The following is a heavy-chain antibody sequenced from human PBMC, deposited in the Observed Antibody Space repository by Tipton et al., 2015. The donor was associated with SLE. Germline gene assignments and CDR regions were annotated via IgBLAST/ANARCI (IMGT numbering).Heavy chain of an antibody. CDR3: AREDWGVDY. V-gene: IGHV4-59*10. D-gene: IGHD7-27*01. Sequence: TLSLTCAVYGGSFSDYYWSWIRQPPGKGLEWVGRIYTSGSTNYNPSLKSRVTISVDTSKNQFSLKLSSVTAADTAVYYCAREDWGVDYWGQGTLVTVSS. CDR2: IYTSGST. J-gene: IGHJ4*02. CDR1: GGSFSDYY.